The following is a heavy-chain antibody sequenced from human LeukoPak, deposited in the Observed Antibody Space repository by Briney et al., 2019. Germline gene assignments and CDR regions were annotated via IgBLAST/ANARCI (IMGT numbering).Heavy chain of an antibody. CDR1: GYTFPSYF. V-gene: IGHV1-46*01. CDR2: INPTGGST. Sequence: ASVKVSCKASGYTFPSYFMHWVRQAPGQGLEWMGIINPTGGSTTYAQKFQGRVTMTRDTSTSTVYMELSSLRSDDTAVYYCAQWDYYGSGSYYVRDYWGQGTLVTVSS. CDR3: AQWDYYGSGSYYVRDY. J-gene: IGHJ4*02. D-gene: IGHD3-10*01.